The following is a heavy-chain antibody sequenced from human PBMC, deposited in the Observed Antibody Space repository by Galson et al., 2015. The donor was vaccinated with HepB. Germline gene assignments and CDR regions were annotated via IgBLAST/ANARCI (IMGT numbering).Heavy chain of an antibody. CDR2: IRSKANYYAT. CDR1: GFIFSGSA. J-gene: IGHJ4*02. V-gene: IGHV3-73*01. Sequence: SLRLSCAASGFIFSGSAIDWVRQASGKGPEWVGRIRSKANYYATLYVPSLKGRFTISRDDSKHMAYLHMRSLKTEDTDVYYCIRLGDLSGYSSRWGQGTLVTVSS. D-gene: IGHD2-2*01. CDR3: IRLGDLSGYSSR.